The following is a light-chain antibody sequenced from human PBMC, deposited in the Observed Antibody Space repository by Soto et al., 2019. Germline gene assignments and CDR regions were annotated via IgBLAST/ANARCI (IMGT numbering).Light chain of an antibody. CDR3: QQLNSYPPLFT. J-gene: IGKJ3*01. CDR1: QGISSY. CDR2: AAS. Sequence: IQLTQSPSSLSASVGDRVTITCRASQGISSYLAWYQQKPGRAPKLLIYAASTLQSGVPSRFSGSGSGTEFTLTISGLQPEDCATYYCQQLNSYPPLFTFGPGTKVDF. V-gene: IGKV1-9*01.